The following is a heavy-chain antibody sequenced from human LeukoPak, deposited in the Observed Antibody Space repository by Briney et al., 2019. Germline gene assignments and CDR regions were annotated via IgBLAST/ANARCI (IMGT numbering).Heavy chain of an antibody. J-gene: IGHJ4*02. D-gene: IGHD2-15*01. CDR1: GGAISSGDYY. V-gene: IGHV4-30-4*01. CDR3: ARDGGLGYCSGGSCNEGDYFDY. CDR2: IYYSGST. Sequence: PSETLSLTCTVSGGAISSGDYYWSWIRQPPGKGLEWIGYIYYSGSTYYNPSLKSRVTISVDTSKNQFSLKLSSVTAADTAVYYCARDGGLGYCSGGSCNEGDYFDYWGQGTLVTVSS.